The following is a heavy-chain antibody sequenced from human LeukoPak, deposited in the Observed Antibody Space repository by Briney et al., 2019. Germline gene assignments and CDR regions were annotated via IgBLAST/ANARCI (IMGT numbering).Heavy chain of an antibody. CDR2: IRSKADGGRT. CDR3: SRWQGGTQYFHY. V-gene: IGHV3-49*04. J-gene: IGHJ4*02. Sequence: PGGSLRLSCTASGFTFGDSALSWVRQAPGKGLEGVASIRSKADGGRTEYAASVEGRFTISRDDSNSVAYLQMNSLKTDDTAVYYCSRWQGGTQYFHYWGQGTLVTVSS. CDR1: GFTFGDSA.